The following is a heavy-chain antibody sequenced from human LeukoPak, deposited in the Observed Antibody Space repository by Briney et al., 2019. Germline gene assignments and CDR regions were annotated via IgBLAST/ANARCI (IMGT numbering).Heavy chain of an antibody. Sequence: SETLSLSSTVSGDSLTSSTYSWGWIRQPPGKRLEWIASKYYSGTIYYNPSLKSRVTISVDTSMDQFSLKLSYVTAADTAVYSCASHWWRQSGIAAAFGVWGQGTLVTVSA. J-gene: IGHJ4*02. CDR3: ASHWWRQSGIAAAFGV. D-gene: IGHD6-13*01. CDR2: KYYSGTI. V-gene: IGHV4-39*01. CDR1: GDSLTSSTYS.